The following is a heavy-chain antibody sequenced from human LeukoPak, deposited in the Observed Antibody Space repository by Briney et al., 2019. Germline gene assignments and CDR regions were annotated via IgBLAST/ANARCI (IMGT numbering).Heavy chain of an antibody. CDR2: ISAYNGNT. CDR3: AKTFYDFWSASQVSIAFDI. V-gene: IGHV1-18*01. J-gene: IGHJ3*02. D-gene: IGHD3-3*01. Sequence: ASVKVSCKASGCTFTSYGISWVRQAPGQGLEWMGWISAYNGNTNYAQKVQGRVTMTTDTSTSTAYMELRSLRSDDTAVYYCAKTFYDFWSASQVSIAFDIWGQGTMVTVSS. CDR1: GCTFTSYG.